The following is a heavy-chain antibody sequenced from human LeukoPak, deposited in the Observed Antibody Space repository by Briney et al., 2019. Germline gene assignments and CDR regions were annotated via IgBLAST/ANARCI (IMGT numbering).Heavy chain of an antibody. CDR2: ISYDGSNK. CDR1: GFTFSSYG. V-gene: IGHV3-30*18. J-gene: IGHJ6*02. Sequence: SGGSLRLSCAASGFTFSSYGMHWVRQAPGKGLEWVAVISYDGSNKYYADSVKGRFTISRDNSKNTLYLQMNSLRAEDTAVYYCAKADDGSGSNYGMDVWGQGTTVTVSS. D-gene: IGHD3-10*01. CDR3: AKADDGSGSNYGMDV.